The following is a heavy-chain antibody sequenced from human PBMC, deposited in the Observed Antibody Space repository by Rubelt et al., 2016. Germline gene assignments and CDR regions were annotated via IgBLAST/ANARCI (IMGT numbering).Heavy chain of an antibody. V-gene: IGHV1-24*01. CDR3: ATNYDIWTGPFDY. CDR1: GYTFTELS. Sequence: QVQLVQSGAEVKKPGASVKVSCKVSGYTFTELSMHWVRQAPGKGLEWMGGFDPEDGETIYERMFQGTVTMTDAASTDTAYMVMSSLTSEDTAAYYCATNYDIWTGPFDYWGQGTLVTVSS. D-gene: IGHD3-9*01. J-gene: IGHJ4*02. CDR2: FDPEDGET.